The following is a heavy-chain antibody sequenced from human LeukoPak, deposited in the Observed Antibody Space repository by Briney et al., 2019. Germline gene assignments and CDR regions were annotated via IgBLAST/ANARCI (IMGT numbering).Heavy chain of an antibody. V-gene: IGHV3-66*01. CDR1: GFAVSSNY. Sequence: GGSLRLSCVASGFAVSSNYMSWVRQPPGKGLEWVSVFYSGGTTYYVDSVKGRFTISRDNSKNTVSLQMNSLRAEDTAVYYCVRKFPSPVYGMDAWGQGTTVTVSS. CDR2: FYSGGTT. D-gene: IGHD2-21*01. J-gene: IGHJ6*02. CDR3: VRKFPSPVYGMDA.